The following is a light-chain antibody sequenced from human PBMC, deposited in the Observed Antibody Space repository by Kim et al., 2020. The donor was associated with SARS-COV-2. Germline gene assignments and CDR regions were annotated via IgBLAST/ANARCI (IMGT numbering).Light chain of an antibody. CDR3: LLYFRGARV. CDR2: DTS. V-gene: IGLV7-46*01. Sequence: PGGTVTLSSGASTGEFTGGHYPYLFQQKPGQAPRTLIYDTSKTPSWTPARFSGSLLGGKAALTLSGAQPEDEADFYCLLYFRGARVFGGGTQLTVL. CDR1: TGEFTGGHY. J-gene: IGLJ2*01.